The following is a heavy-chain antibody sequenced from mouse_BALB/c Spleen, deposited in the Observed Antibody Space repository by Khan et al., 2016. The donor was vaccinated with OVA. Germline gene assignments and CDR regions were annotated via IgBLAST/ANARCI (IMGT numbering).Heavy chain of an antibody. J-gene: IGHJ2*01. CDR2: ISYSGST. CDR1: GYSITSGYG. CDR3: ARTARIKY. D-gene: IGHD1-2*01. Sequence: EVQLQESGPGLVKPSQSLSLTCTVTGYSITSGYGWNWIRQFPGNKLEWMGYISYSGSTNYNPSLKSRITITRDTSKNQFFLQLNSVTTEDTATSYCARTARIKYWGQGTTLTVSS. V-gene: IGHV3-2*02.